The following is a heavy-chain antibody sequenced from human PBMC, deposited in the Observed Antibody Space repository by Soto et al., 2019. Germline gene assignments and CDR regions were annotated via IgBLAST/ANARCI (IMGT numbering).Heavy chain of an antibody. CDR3: AKDRGLLWFGELLTPSWFDP. Sequence: GGSLRLSCVASGFTFSTSDMHWVRQAPGQGLEWVAVVSYDERNIYYADSVKGRFSVSRDNSKNTLFLHMNSLRAEDTAVYYCAKDRGLLWFGELLTPSWFDPWGQGTLVTVSS. CDR2: VSYDERNI. V-gene: IGHV3-30*18. CDR1: GFTFSTSD. J-gene: IGHJ5*02. D-gene: IGHD3-10*01.